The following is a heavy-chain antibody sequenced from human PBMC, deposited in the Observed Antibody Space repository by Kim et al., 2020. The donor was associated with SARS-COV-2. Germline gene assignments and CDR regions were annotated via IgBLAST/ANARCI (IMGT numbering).Heavy chain of an antibody. CDR3: ARPMVAANTLAPFDY. Sequence: PSLKGRVTISIDTSQQKFSLKRNSVTAADTAVYYCARPMVAANTLAPFDYWGQGNLVTVSS. V-gene: IGHV4-34*01. J-gene: IGHJ4*02. D-gene: IGHD2-15*01.